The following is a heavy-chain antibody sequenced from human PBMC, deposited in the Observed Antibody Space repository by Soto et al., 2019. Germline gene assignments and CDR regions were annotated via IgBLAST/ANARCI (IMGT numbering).Heavy chain of an antibody. CDR1: GFTFSSYS. V-gene: IGHV3-48*01. D-gene: IGHD3-3*01. CDR2: ISSSSSTI. Sequence: EVQLVESGGGLVQHGGSLRLSCAASGFTFSSYSMNWVRQAPGKGLEWVSYISSSSSTIYYADSVKGRFTISRDNAKNSLSLQMNSLRAEDTAVYSCARDGLRFLEWLLSGNFDYWGQGTLVTVSS. CDR3: ARDGLRFLEWLLSGNFDY. J-gene: IGHJ4*02.